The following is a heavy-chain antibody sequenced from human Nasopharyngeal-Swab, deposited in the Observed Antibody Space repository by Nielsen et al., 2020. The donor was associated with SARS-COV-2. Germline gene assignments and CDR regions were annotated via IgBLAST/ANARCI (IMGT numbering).Heavy chain of an antibody. V-gene: IGHV3-30*03. J-gene: IGHJ6*02. CDR2: ISYDGSNK. Sequence: VRQAPGKGLEWVAVISYDGSNKYYADSVKGRFTISRDNSKNTLYLQMNSLRAEDTAVYYCAGVRLTGYYSAYYYGMDVWGQGTTVTVSS. CDR3: AGVRLTGYYSAYYYGMDV. D-gene: IGHD3-9*01.